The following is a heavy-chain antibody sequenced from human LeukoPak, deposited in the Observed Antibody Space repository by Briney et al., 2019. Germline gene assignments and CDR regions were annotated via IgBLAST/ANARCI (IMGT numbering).Heavy chain of an antibody. V-gene: IGHV3-23*01. J-gene: IGHJ4*02. CDR1: GFTFSDYY. CDR3: AKPYDSSGFDY. D-gene: IGHD3-22*01. Sequence: GGSLRLSCAASGFTFSDYYMSWIRQAPGKGLEWVSAISGSGGSTYYADSVKGRFTISRDNSKNTLYLQMNSLRAEDTAVYYCAKPYDSSGFDYWGQGTLVTVSS. CDR2: ISGSGGST.